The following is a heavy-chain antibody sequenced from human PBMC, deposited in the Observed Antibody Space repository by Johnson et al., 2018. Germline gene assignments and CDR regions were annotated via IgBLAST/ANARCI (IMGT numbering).Heavy chain of an antibody. J-gene: IGHJ6*03. V-gene: IGHV3-30*18. Sequence: QVQLQESGGGLVQPGGSLRLSCAASGFTFNSHGVHWVRQAPGKGLEWVAVISYDGSNKYYADSVKGRFTIYRDNSKNTLYLQMNSLRAEDTAVYYCAKDVYRRLLSNYYYMDVWGKGTTVTVSS. CDR2: ISYDGSNK. CDR3: AKDVYRRLLSNYYYMDV. D-gene: IGHD5-12*01. CDR1: GFTFNSHG.